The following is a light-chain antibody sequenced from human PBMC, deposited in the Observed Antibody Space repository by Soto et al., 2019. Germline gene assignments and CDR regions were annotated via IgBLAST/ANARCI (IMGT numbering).Light chain of an antibody. CDR2: DVS. Sequence: QSVLTQPASVSGSPGQSITISCTGTSTEVGGDNYVSWYQQYPGKAHKLIIYDVSSRPSGVSDRFSGSKSGNTASLTISGLQAEDEADDYCHSYTSATTLRGVFAGGSKVPV. J-gene: IGLJ1*01. CDR1: STEVGGDNY. V-gene: IGLV2-14*03. CDR3: HSYTSATTLRGV.